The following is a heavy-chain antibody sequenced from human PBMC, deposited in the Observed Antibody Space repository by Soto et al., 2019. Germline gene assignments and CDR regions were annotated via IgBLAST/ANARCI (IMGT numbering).Heavy chain of an antibody. V-gene: IGHV4-4*02. CDR2: IYHSEST. J-gene: IGHJ4*02. CDR1: GGSISTSTDYW. D-gene: IGHD4-17*01. CDR3: ARYDFGIFDY. Sequence: SETLSLTCSVSGGSISTSTDYWWSWVHQPPGKGLEWIGEIYHSESTNYNPSLKSRVTMSIDKSKNQFSLKLTSVTAADTAVYFCARYDFGIFDYWGQGTLVTVSS.